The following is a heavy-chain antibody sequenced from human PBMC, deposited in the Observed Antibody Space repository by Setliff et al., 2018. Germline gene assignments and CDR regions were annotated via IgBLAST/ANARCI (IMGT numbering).Heavy chain of an antibody. J-gene: IGHJ6*02. D-gene: IGHD3-16*02. CDR3: ARGKVLYDYVWGSYRYEDYYYGMDV. V-gene: IGHV4-38-2*01. CDR2: INHSGST. Sequence: SETLSLTCAVSGYSISSGYYWGWIRQPPGKGLEWIGEINHSGSTNYNPSLKSRVTISVDTSKNQFSLKLSSVTAADTAVYYCARGKVLYDYVWGSYRYEDYYYGMDVWGQGTTVTVSS. CDR1: GYSISSGYY.